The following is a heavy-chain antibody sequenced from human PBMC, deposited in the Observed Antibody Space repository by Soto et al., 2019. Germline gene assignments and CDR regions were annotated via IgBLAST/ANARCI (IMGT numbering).Heavy chain of an antibody. CDR3: ARLQGTGYVCASYRPVDF. CDR2: IAYDDSNK. V-gene: IGHV3-30-3*01. CDR1: GFTFSIYG. D-gene: IGHD3-9*01. Sequence: GGSLRLSCAASGFTFSIYGMNWVRQAPGKGLEWVSLIAYDDSNKYYADTVKGRFTISRDNAKYSVFLQMNRLRAEYTAVYCCARLQGTGYVCASYRPVDFWGRGTLVTVSS. J-gene: IGHJ4*02.